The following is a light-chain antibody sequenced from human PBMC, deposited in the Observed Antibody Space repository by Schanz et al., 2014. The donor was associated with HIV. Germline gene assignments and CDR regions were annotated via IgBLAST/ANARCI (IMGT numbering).Light chain of an antibody. Sequence: QSALTQPASVSGSPGQSITISCTGTSSDVGDVNFVSWYQQHPGKAPKLMIYDVSNRPSGVSNRFSGSKTGETASLTISGLQAEDEAEYYCSTYTTSKTWVFGGGTKLTVL. CDR3: STYTTSKTWV. CDR2: DVS. J-gene: IGLJ3*02. V-gene: IGLV2-14*03. CDR1: SSDVGDVNF.